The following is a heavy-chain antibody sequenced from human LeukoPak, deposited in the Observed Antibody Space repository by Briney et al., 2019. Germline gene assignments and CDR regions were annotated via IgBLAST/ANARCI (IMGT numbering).Heavy chain of an antibody. CDR3: ARDGIHYYDSSGYPLDY. V-gene: IGHV1-18*01. J-gene: IGHJ4*02. Sequence: GASVKVSCKASGYTFTSYGISWVRQAPGQGLEWMGWISAYNGNTNYAQKLQGRVTMTTDTSTSTAYMELRSLRSDDTAVYYCARDGIHYYDSSGYPLDYWGQGTLVTVSS. CDR2: ISAYNGNT. D-gene: IGHD3-22*01. CDR1: GYTFTSYG.